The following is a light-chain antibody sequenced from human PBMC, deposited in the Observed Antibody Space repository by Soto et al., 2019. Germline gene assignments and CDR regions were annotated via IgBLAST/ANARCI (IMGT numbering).Light chain of an antibody. CDR1: QSVSSNY. CDR2: AAS. CDR3: QQYGRSPPLI. V-gene: IGKV3-20*01. Sequence: EIVLTQSPGTLSLSPGERATLSCRASQSVSSNYLAWYQQKPVQAPRLLIYAASTRATGIPDRFSGSGSGTDCTLTISRLEPEDFAVYYCQQYGRSPPLIFGGGTKVEIK. J-gene: IGKJ4*01.